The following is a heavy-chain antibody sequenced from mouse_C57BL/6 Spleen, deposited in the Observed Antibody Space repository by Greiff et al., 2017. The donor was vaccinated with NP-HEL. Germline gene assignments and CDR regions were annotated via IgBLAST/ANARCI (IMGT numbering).Heavy chain of an antibody. J-gene: IGHJ4*01. CDR2: IYPRDGST. CDR1: GYTFTDHT. Sequence: VQLQQSDAELVKPGASVKISCKVSGYTFTDHTIHWMKQRPEQGLEWIGYIYPRDGSTKYNEKFKGKATLTADKSSSTAYMQLNSLISEDSAVYFCARALYYGSSPYAMDYWGQGTSVTVSS. D-gene: IGHD1-1*01. CDR3: ARALYYGSSPYAMDY. V-gene: IGHV1-78*01.